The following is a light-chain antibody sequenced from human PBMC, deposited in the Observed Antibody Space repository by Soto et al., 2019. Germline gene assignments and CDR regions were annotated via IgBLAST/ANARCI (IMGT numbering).Light chain of an antibody. CDR1: QGVSANH. J-gene: IGKJ3*01. CDR3: QQYSRSQFT. V-gene: IGKV3-20*01. CDR2: GAS. Sequence: DIVLTQSPGTLSLSPGERATLSCRASQGVSANHLTWYQQKPGQAPRLLMCGASTRATGIPDRFSGSGSGTDFTLTISRLEPEDFAVYFCQQYSRSQFTFGPGTKVDI.